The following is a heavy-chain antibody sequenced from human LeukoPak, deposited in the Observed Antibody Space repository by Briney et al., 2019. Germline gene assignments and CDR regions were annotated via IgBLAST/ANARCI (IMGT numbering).Heavy chain of an antibody. V-gene: IGHV1-8*02. D-gene: IGHD2-15*01. CDR2: MNPNSGNT. CDR3: ARGEGYCSGGSCYGYNWFDP. J-gene: IGHJ5*02. Sequence: ASVKVSCKASGYTFTSYGISWVRQAPGQGLEWMGWMNPNSGNTGYAQKFQGRVTMTRNTSISTAYVELSSLRSEDTAVYYCARGEGYCSGGSCYGYNWFDPWGQGTLVTVSS. CDR1: GYTFTSYG.